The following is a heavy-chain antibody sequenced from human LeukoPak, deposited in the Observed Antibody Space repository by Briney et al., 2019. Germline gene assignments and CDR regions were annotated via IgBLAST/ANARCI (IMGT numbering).Heavy chain of an antibody. Sequence: SETLSLTCAVYGGSLSGYYWSWIRQPPGKGLEWIGEINHSGSTNYNPSLESRVTISVDTSKNQFSLKLSSVTAADTAVYYCARGLSGYYSSHIDYWGQGTLVTVSS. J-gene: IGHJ4*02. D-gene: IGHD3-22*01. CDR1: GGSLSGYY. CDR2: INHSGST. V-gene: IGHV4-34*01. CDR3: ARGLSGYYSSHIDY.